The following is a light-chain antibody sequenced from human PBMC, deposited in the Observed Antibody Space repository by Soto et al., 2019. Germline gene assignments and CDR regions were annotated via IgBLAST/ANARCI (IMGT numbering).Light chain of an antibody. V-gene: IGKV1-5*01. CDR1: QSVSRW. J-gene: IGKJ4*01. Sequence: DIQMTHSPSILSASVGDRVTITCRASQSVSRWVAWYQQRPGKSPKLLIYDASSLNSGVPSRFSGSQSGTELNLALTSLWHDDWVSDCCERNRSYSLPSFRGGIKVDI. CDR3: ERNRSYSLPS. CDR2: DAS.